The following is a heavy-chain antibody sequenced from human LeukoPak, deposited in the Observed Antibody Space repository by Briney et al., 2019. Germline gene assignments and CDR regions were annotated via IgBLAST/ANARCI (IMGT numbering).Heavy chain of an antibody. CDR3: AKQLRYFDWSDY. Sequence: GGSLRLSCAASGFTFSSYAMSWVRQAPGKGLEWVSAISGSGGNTYYADSVKGRFTISRDNSKNTLYLQMHSLRAEDTAAYYCAKQLRYFDWSDYWGQGTLVTVSS. V-gene: IGHV3-23*01. D-gene: IGHD3-9*01. CDR2: ISGSGGNT. J-gene: IGHJ4*02. CDR1: GFTFSSYA.